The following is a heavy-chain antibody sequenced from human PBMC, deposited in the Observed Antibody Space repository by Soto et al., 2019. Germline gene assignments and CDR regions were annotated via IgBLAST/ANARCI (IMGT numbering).Heavy chain of an antibody. V-gene: IGHV4-39*01. CDR3: ARHTAGSLAHFGMDV. D-gene: IGHD3-10*01. CDR2: IYYSGST. J-gene: IGHJ6*02. Sequence: SETLSLTCTVSGGSISSSYYYWGWIRQPPGKGLEWIGSIYYSGSTYYNPSLKSRVTMSVDTSKNQFSLNLNSVTAADTAVYYCARHTAGSLAHFGMDVWGQGNTVTVSS. CDR1: GGSISSSYYY.